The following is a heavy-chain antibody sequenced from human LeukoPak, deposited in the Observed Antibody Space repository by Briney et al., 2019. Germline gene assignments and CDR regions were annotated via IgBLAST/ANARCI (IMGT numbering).Heavy chain of an antibody. CDR2: ISAYNGST. J-gene: IGHJ5*02. CDR3: ARDGRREQWLVRWFDP. D-gene: IGHD6-19*01. V-gene: IGHV1-18*01. Sequence: ASVKVSCKASGYTFTSYGISWVRQAPGQGLEWMGWISAYNGSTNYAQKLQGRVTMTTDTSTSTAYMELRSLRSDDTAVYYCARDGRREQWLVRWFDPWGQGTLVTVSS. CDR1: GYTFTSYG.